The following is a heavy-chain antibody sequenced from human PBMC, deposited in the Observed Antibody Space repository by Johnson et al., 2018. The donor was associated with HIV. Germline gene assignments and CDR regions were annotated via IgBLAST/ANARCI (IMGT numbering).Heavy chain of an antibody. V-gene: IGHV3-30-3*01. Sequence: QVQLVESGGGVVQPGRSLRLSCAASGFTFSSYAMHWVRQAPGKGLEWVAVISYDGSNKYCADSVKGRFTISRDNAKNSLSLQMNSLRAEDTAVYYCAREPTVTDHDAFDIWGQGTMVTVSS. D-gene: IGHD4-17*01. CDR2: ISYDGSNK. CDR3: AREPTVTDHDAFDI. CDR1: GFTFSSYA. J-gene: IGHJ3*02.